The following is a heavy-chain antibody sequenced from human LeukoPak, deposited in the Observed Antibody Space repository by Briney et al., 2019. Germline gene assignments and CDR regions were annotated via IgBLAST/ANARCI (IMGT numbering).Heavy chain of an antibody. CDR3: ARDGGLLWFGESIRGMDV. Sequence: SETLSLTCTVSGGSISSYYWSWIRQPPGKGLEWIGYMYYSGSTSYNPSLKSRVTISVDTSRTRFSLKLSSVTAADTAVYYCARDGGLLWFGESIRGMDVWGQGTTVTVSS. CDR2: MYYSGST. J-gene: IGHJ6*02. D-gene: IGHD3-10*01. V-gene: IGHV4-59*01. CDR1: GGSISSYY.